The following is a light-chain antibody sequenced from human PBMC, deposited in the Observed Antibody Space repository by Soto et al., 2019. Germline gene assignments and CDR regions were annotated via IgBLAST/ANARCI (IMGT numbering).Light chain of an antibody. V-gene: IGKV1-16*01. Sequence: DIQTTLKTSSLSSSVGDKVTITCLAQQGISNYLAWYQQKPGKAPKLLIYAASTWQSGVPSRFSGSGSGTDFTLTISSLESEDFATYYCQQYCSYPPTFG. CDR3: QQYCSYPPT. CDR2: AAS. CDR1: QGISNY. J-gene: IGKJ1*01.